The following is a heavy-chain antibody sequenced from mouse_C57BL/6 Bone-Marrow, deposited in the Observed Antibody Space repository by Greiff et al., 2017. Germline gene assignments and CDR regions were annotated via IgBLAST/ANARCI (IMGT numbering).Heavy chain of an antibody. CDR3: ARSHYYGSSSAGY. V-gene: IGHV1-61*01. J-gene: IGHJ2*01. Sequence: QVQLQQSGAELVRPGSSVKLSCKASGYTFTSYWMDWVQQRPGQGLEWIGNIYPSDSENHYNQKFKDKATLTVDKSSSTAYMQLSSLTSEDSAVYYCARSHYYGSSSAGYWGQGTTLTVSS. D-gene: IGHD1-1*01. CDR2: IYPSDSEN. CDR1: GYTFTSYW.